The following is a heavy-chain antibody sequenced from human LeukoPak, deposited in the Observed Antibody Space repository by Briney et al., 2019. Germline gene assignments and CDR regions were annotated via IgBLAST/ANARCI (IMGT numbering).Heavy chain of an antibody. CDR3: ARGYVDTAMVRYYYYYYMDV. CDR1: GGSISSGDYY. Sequence: SQTLSLTCTVSGGSISSGDYYWSWIRQPPGTGLEWIGYIYYSGSTYYNPSLKSRVTISVDTSKNQFSLKLSSVTAADTAVYYCARGYVDTAMVRYYYYYYMDVWGEGTTVTVSS. J-gene: IGHJ6*03. V-gene: IGHV4-30-4*08. CDR2: IYYSGST. D-gene: IGHD5-18*01.